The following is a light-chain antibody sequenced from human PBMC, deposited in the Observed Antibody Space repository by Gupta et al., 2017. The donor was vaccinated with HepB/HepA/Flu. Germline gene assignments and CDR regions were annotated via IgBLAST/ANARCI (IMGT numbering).Light chain of an antibody. V-gene: IGKV2-28*01. CDR3: SQSLQTPIT. CDR1: QSRRHGNGRNY. CDR2: LGS. J-gene: IGKJ4*01. Sequence: DIVMTQSQLSLPVTPGEPASISCKSSQSRRHGNGRNYLDWYLQKPGQSPQLLLYLGSSRASGVPDRFSGSGYCTAFTLIISRGEAADVVVYYCSQSLQTPITFGGGTKVEIK.